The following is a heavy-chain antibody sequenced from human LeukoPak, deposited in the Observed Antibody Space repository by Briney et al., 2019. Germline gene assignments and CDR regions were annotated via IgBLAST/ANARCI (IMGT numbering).Heavy chain of an antibody. CDR1: GYTFTSYG. CDR2: ISAYNGNT. J-gene: IGHJ4*02. V-gene: IGHV1-18*04. D-gene: IGHD2-15*01. Sequence: ASVKVSCKASGYTFTSYGISWVRQAPGQGLEWMGWISAYNGNTNYAQKLQGRVTMTTDTSTSTAYMELRSLRSDDTAVYYCARDQRCSGGSRYSDRFDYWGQGTLVTVSS. CDR3: ARDQRCSGGSRYSDRFDY.